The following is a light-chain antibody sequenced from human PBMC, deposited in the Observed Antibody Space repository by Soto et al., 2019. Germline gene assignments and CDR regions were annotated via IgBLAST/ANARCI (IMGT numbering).Light chain of an antibody. J-gene: IGLJ2*01. Sequence: AVLTQPPSVGGSPWQGVAITCTGSNSTIRAGFDVHWYHHLPGTAPKLLIFANTNRPSGVPDRFSASKSGTSASLVIPGLRADDEADYYCQSSDSSLRRDFGGGTKVTVL. CDR2: ANT. CDR3: QSSDSSLRRD. CDR1: NSTIRAGFD. V-gene: IGLV1-40*01.